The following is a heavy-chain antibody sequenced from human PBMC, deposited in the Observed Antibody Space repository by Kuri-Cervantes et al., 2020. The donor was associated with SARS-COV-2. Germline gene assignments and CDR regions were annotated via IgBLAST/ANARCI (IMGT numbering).Heavy chain of an antibody. V-gene: IGHV4-59*08. J-gene: IGHJ4*02. Sequence: SETLSLTCTVSGGSISSYYWSWIRQPPGKGLEWIGYIYYSGSTNYNPSLKSRVTISVDTSKNQFSLKLSSVTAADTAVYYCARALTPADFDYRGQGTLVTVSS. D-gene: IGHD4-23*01. CDR1: GGSISSYY. CDR2: IYYSGST. CDR3: ARALTPADFDY.